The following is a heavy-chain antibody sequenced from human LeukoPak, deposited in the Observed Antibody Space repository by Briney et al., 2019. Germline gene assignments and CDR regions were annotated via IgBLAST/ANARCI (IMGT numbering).Heavy chain of an antibody. CDR1: GLTFSNYG. D-gene: IGHD5-12*01. Sequence: GGSLRLSCAVSGLTFSNYGMNWVRQAPGKGLAWVSGINNSGGSTYYADSVKGRFTISRDNSKNTLYLQMNSLRAEDTAVYYCAKPPGLRRLDPWGQGTLVTVSS. CDR3: AKPPGLRRLDP. J-gene: IGHJ5*02. V-gene: IGHV3-23*01. CDR2: INNSGGST.